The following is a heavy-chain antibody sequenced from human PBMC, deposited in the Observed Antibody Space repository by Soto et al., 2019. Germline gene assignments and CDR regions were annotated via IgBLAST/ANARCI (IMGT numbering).Heavy chain of an antibody. CDR3: ARDYGDYSFFFDY. CDR1: GGSIITYQ. CDR2: YSGFT. Sequence: SETLSVTCTVSGGSIITYQWSWIRQPPGKGLEWIGGYSGFTDYNPSLESRATISVDHSKNQFSLTLRSVTAADTAVYYCARDYGDYSFFFDYWGQGALVTVSS. D-gene: IGHD4-17*01. V-gene: IGHV4-59*01. J-gene: IGHJ4*02.